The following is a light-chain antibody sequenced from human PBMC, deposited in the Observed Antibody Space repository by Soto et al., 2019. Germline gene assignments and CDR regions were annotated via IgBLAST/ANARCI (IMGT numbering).Light chain of an antibody. V-gene: IGKV1-39*01. CDR1: QSISSY. CDR3: QQSYTTLRT. J-gene: IGKJ1*01. CDR2: DAT. Sequence: DIQMTQYTTSLPASVGDRFTITCLASQSISSYLNWYQQKPGKAPNLLIYDATNLQSGVPSRFSGSGSGTDFTLTISSLQPEDFATYYCQQSYTTLRTFGQVTKVDIK.